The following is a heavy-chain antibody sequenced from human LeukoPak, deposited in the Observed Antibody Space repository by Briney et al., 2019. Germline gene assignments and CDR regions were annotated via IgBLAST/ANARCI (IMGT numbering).Heavy chain of an antibody. CDR2: IYYSGST. CDR3: ARGRPRYSVDY. J-gene: IGHJ4*02. V-gene: IGHV4-59*01. D-gene: IGHD2-15*01. CDR1: GGSISSYY. Sequence: SETLSLTCTVSGGSISSYYWSWIRQPPGKGLEWIGYIYYSGSTNYNPSLKSRVTIAVDTSKNQFSLKVNSVTAADTAVYYCARGRPRYSVDYWGQGTLVTVSS.